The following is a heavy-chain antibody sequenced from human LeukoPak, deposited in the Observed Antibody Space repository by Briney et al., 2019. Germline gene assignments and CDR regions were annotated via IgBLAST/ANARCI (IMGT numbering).Heavy chain of an antibody. V-gene: IGHV4-4*07. CDR1: GGSISSYY. J-gene: IGHJ6*03. D-gene: IGHD6-13*01. CDR2: IYTSGST. CDR3: ARGPEYSSSWYAGDYYYYMDV. Sequence: SETLSLTCTVSGGSISSYYWSWIRQPAGKGLEWIGRIYTSGSTNYNPSLKSRVTMSVDTSKNQFSLKLSSVTAADTAVYYCARGPEYSSSWYAGDYYYYMDVWGKGTTVTVSS.